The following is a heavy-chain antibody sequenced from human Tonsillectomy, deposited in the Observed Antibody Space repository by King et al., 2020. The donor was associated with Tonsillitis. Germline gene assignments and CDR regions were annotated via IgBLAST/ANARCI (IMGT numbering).Heavy chain of an antibody. J-gene: IGHJ4*02. Sequence: QLVQSGAEVKKPGASVTVSCAASGYTFTSYYMHWVRQAPGQGLEWMGVINPSDGSTNYAQKFQARISMTRDTSSSTVYMELSSLRSEDTAVYYCATQGRGNWGLTMVRTWRSPHYLDYWGQGTLVTVSS. D-gene: IGHD3-10*01. CDR3: ATQGRGNWGLTMVRTWRSPHYLDY. CDR2: INPSDGST. CDR1: GYTFTSYY. V-gene: IGHV1-46*03.